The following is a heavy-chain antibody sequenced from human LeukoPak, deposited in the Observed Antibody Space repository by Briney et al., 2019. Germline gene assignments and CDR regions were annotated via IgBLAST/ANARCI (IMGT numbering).Heavy chain of an antibody. CDR1: GGSFSGYY. D-gene: IGHD5-18*01. CDR3: AGGGGAAMAKAGLPFDY. V-gene: IGHV4-34*01. CDR2: INHSGST. Sequence: PSETLSLTCAVYGGSFSGYYWSWIRQPPGKGLEWIGEINHSGSTNYNPSLKSRVTISVDTSKNQFSLKLSSVTAADTAVYYCAGGGGAAMAKAGLPFDYWGQGTLVTVSS. J-gene: IGHJ4*02.